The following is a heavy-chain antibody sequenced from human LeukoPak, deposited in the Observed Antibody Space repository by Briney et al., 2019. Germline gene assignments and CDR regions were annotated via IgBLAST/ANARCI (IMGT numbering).Heavy chain of an antibody. CDR3: ARVRWLGGLDY. Sequence: SETLSLTCIVSGDSISSNNYFWGWICQSPGKGLEWIGEISYNGRTYYNPSLKSRVTISVDTSKNQFSLKLSSVIAADTAVYYCARVRWLGGLDYWGQGTLVTVSS. CDR2: ISYNGRT. J-gene: IGHJ4*02. D-gene: IGHD3-10*01. CDR1: GDSISSNNYF. V-gene: IGHV4-39*01.